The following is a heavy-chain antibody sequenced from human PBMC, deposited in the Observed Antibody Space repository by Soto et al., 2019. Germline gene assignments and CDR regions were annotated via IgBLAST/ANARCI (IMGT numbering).Heavy chain of an antibody. CDR1: GFSFGNYA. CDR3: AKDWMGLGYFFEY. V-gene: IGHV3-23*01. D-gene: IGHD5-18*01. CDR2: ISNSGGVT. J-gene: IGHJ4*02. Sequence: EVPLLESGGDLVQPGGSLRLSCVASGFSFGNYAMNWVRQDPGKGLKWVASISNSGGVTYYADSVKGRFTIPRDNSENTLFLQLNSLRVEDTAIYYCAKDWMGLGYFFEYWGQGTRVT.